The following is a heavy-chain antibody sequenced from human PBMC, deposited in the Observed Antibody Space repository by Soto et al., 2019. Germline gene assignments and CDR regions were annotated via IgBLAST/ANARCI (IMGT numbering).Heavy chain of an antibody. CDR1: GFTFSNYA. J-gene: IGHJ4*02. Sequence: GGSLRLSCAGSGFTFSNYAMSWVRQAPGKGLEWVSGIGASGAGTYYADSVKGRFIISRDNSKNTLHLQMNSLRAEDTAVYYCALRKTGSYFDYRGQGILITVSS. CDR3: ALRKTGSYFDY. V-gene: IGHV3-23*01. CDR2: IGASGAGT. D-gene: IGHD1-26*01.